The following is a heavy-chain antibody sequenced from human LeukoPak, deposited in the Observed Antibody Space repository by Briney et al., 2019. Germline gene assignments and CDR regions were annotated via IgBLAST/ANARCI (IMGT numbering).Heavy chain of an antibody. CDR1: GFTFSNYL. CDR3: AREGLGYGNAFDI. CDR2: ISYGGSTK. V-gene: IGHV3-30-3*01. Sequence: GGSLRLSCAASGFTFSNYLMHWVRQAPGKGLGWVAVISYGGSTKHYADSVKGRFTISRDNAKNTVYLQMNSLRAEDMAVYYCAREGLGYGNAFDIWGQGTMVTVSS. D-gene: IGHD5-12*01. J-gene: IGHJ3*02.